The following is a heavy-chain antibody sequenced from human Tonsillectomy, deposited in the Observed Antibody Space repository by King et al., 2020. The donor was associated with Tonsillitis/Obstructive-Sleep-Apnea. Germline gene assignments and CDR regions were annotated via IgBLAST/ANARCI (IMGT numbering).Heavy chain of an antibody. Sequence: VQLVESGGGLVKPGGSLRLSCAASGFTFSSYTMNWVRQAPGKGLEWVSSISSTSSYIYYADSVKGRFTISREHPKNSLYLQMNSLRAEDTAVYYCAGDGSRASWGQGTLVTVSS. CDR1: GFTFSSYT. J-gene: IGHJ5*02. D-gene: IGHD2-15*01. V-gene: IGHV3-21*01. CDR2: ISSTSSYI. CDR3: AGDGSRAS.